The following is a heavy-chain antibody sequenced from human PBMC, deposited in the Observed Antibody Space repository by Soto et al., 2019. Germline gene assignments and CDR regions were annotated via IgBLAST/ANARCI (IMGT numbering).Heavy chain of an antibody. D-gene: IGHD2-15*01. CDR1: GFTFSSYG. J-gene: IGHJ6*02. V-gene: IGHV3-30*18. Sequence: QVQLVESGGGVVQPGRSLRLSCAASGFTFSSYGMHWVRQAPGKGLEWVAVISYDGSNKYYADSVKGRFTISRDNSKNTRYLQMNSLRAEDTAVYYCAKVQVVVAATPYYYGMDVWGQGTTVTVSS. CDR3: AKVQVVVAATPYYYGMDV. CDR2: ISYDGSNK.